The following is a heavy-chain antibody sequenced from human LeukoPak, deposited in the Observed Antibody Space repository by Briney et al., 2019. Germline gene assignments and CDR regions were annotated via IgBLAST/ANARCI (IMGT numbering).Heavy chain of an antibody. CDR1: EYSVATYW. J-gene: IGHJ4*02. V-gene: IGHV5-51*01. Sequence: GESLKISCQGSEYSVATYWIAWLRQMPGKGLEWMGIIYPSDSDTRYSPSFQGQVTISADKSIKTAYLQWSSLKASDTAMYYCARPLQGIVGATGFDYWGQGTLVTVSS. CDR2: IYPSDSDT. CDR3: ARPLQGIVGATGFDY. D-gene: IGHD1-26*01.